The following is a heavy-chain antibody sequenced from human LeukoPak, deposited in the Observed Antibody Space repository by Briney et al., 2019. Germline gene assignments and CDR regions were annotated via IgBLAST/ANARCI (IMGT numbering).Heavy chain of an antibody. Sequence: ASVKVSCKVSGYTLTELSMHRVRQAPGKGLQWMGGFDPEDGETLYAQRFQGRVTMTEDTSTNTAYMELSSLRSEDTAVYYCATDQRGAGLGFRYGSGSYNGMDVWGQGTTVTVSS. CDR2: FDPEDGET. CDR1: GYTLTELS. J-gene: IGHJ6*02. CDR3: ATDQRGAGLGFRYGSGSYNGMDV. D-gene: IGHD3-10*01. V-gene: IGHV1-24*01.